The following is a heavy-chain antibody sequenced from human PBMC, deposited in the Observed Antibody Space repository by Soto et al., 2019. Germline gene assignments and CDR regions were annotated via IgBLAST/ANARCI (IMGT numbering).Heavy chain of an antibody. CDR3: ARGRYRYSSGWSPGPFYYYYGMDV. D-gene: IGHD6-19*01. Sequence: SETLSLTCAVYGGSFSGYYWSWIRQPPGKGLEWIGEINHSGSTIYNPSPKSRVTISVDTSKNQFSLKLSSVTAADTAVYYCARGRYRYSSGWSPGPFYYYYGMDVWGQGTTVTVSS. CDR2: INHSGST. V-gene: IGHV4-34*01. CDR1: GGSFSGYY. J-gene: IGHJ6*02.